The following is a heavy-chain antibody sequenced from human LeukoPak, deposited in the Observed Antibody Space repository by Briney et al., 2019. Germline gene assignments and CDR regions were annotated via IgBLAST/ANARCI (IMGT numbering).Heavy chain of an antibody. J-gene: IGHJ6*02. V-gene: IGHV3-30*18. Sequence: QPGGSLRLSCAASGFTFSSYGMHWVRQAPGKGLEWVAVISYDGSNKYYADSVKGRFTISRDNSKTTLYLQMNSLRADDTAVYYCAKEEKWFVVVPAARDYYYYYGMDVWGQGTTVTVSS. CDR2: ISYDGSNK. CDR1: GFTFSSYG. CDR3: AKEEKWFVVVPAARDYYYYYGMDV. D-gene: IGHD2-2*01.